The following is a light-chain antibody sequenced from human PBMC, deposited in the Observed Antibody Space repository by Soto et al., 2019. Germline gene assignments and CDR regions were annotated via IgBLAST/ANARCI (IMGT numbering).Light chain of an antibody. CDR1: HDINRY. CDR3: QQYQLT. Sequence: IQMTQSPSSLSASLGDRVTITCRASHDINRYLNWYQQKPGKAPKLLISDASTLESGVPSRFSGSGFGTEFTLTITSLQPEDIATYFCQQYQLTFGPGTRLDIK. V-gene: IGKV1-33*01. J-gene: IGKJ3*01. CDR2: DAS.